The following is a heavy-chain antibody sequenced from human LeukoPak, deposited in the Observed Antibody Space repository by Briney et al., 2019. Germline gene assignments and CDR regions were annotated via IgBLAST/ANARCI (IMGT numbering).Heavy chain of an antibody. CDR1: GGSISSGSYY. CDR3: ARVVPDFGDYYCYMDV. D-gene: IGHD3-16*01. J-gene: IGHJ6*03. Sequence: SQTLSLTCTVSGGSISSGSYYWSWIRQPAGKGLEWIGRIYTSGSTNYNPSLKSRVTISVDTSKNQFSLKLSSVTAADTAVYYCARVVPDFGDYYCYMDVWGKGTTVTVSS. CDR2: IYTSGST. V-gene: IGHV4-61*02.